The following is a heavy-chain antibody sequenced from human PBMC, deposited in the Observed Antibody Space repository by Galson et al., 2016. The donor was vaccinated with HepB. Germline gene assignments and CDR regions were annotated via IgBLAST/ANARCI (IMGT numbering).Heavy chain of an antibody. D-gene: IGHD6-13*01. V-gene: IGHV1-18*01. Sequence: SVKVSCKASGYTFTNNGISWVRQAPGQGLEWMGWISAHSGNTNYAQKFQGRLTLTKDTSASTVYMELRSRRFDDTAMYYCARDRDAAPDYWGQGTLVTVSS. CDR1: GYTFTNNG. CDR2: ISAHSGNT. CDR3: ARDRDAAPDY. J-gene: IGHJ4*02.